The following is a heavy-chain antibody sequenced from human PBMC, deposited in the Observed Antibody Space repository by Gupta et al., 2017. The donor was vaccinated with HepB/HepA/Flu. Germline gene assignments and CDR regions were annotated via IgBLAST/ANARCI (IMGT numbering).Heavy chain of an antibody. V-gene: IGHV1-46*01. CDR1: GDTFTPYN. CDR2: INPSGDSA. Sequence: QVHLVQSGAEVKRPGASVKVSCKASGDTFTPYNMHWVRQAPGQGLEWMGIINPSGDSADYTQKFLGRVTVTRDTSTNTVYMELSGLRSEDTAVYYGARDYSFASDIWGQGTLVTVSS. D-gene: IGHD1-26*01. CDR3: ARDYSFASDI. J-gene: IGHJ3*02.